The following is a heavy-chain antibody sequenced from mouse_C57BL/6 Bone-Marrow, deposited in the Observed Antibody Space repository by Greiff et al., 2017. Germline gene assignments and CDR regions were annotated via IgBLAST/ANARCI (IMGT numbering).Heavy chain of an antibody. CDR2: INPSNGGT. J-gene: IGHJ2*01. CDR3: ASPIYDGYYVYYFDY. V-gene: IGHV1-53*01. CDR1: GYTFTSYW. D-gene: IGHD2-3*01. Sequence: QVHVKQPGTELVKPGASVKLSCKASGYTFTSYWMHWVKQRPGQGLEWIGNINPSNGGTNYNEKFKSKATLTVDKSSSTAYMQLSSLTSEDSAVYYCASPIYDGYYVYYFDYWGQGTTLTVSS.